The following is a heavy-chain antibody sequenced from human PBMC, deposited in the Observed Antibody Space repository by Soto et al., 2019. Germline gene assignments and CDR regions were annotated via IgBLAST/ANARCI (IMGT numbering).Heavy chain of an antibody. J-gene: IGHJ5*02. CDR3: ARPLRGSYSWFDP. CDR1: GFTFSSYG. Sequence: GGSLRLSCAASGFTFSSYGMHWVRQAPGKGLEWVAVIWYDGSNKYYADSVKGRFTISRDNSKNTLYLQMNSLRAEDTAVYYCARPLRGSYSWFDPWGQGTLVTVSS. V-gene: IGHV3-33*01. CDR2: IWYDGSNK. D-gene: IGHD3-10*01.